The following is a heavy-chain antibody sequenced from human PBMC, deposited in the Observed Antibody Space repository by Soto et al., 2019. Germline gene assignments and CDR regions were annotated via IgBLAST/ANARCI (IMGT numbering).Heavy chain of an antibody. J-gene: IGHJ6*02. CDR3: TRCVIRYHSIGYYLGIDGMDV. CDR1: GGTFNSYA. CDR2: TIPMFGTT. D-gene: IGHD3-22*01. V-gene: IGHV1-69*12. Sequence: QVQLVQSGAEVKKPESSVRVSCKASGGTFNSYAITWVRQAPGQGLEWMGGTIPMFGTTNYAEQFQGRVTITADESTNTAYMELSSLRSEDTAVYYCTRCVIRYHSIGYYLGIDGMDVWGQGTTVIVSS.